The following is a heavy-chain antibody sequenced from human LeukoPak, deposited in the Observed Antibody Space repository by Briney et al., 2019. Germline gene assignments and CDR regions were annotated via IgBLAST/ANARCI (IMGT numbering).Heavy chain of an antibody. CDR1: GFTFSSYG. Sequence: GGSLRLSCAASGFTFSSYGMHWVRQAPGKGLEWVAFIRYDGSNKYYADSVKGRFTISRDNSKNTLYLQMNSLRAEDTAVYYCARDLEGRRAFDIWGQGTMVTVS. V-gene: IGHV3-30*02. J-gene: IGHJ3*02. CDR3: ARDLEGRRAFDI. CDR2: IRYDGSNK.